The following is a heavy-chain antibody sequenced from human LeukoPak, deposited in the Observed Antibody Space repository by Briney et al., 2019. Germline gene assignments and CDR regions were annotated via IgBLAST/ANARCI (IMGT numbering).Heavy chain of an antibody. D-gene: IGHD4-11*01. CDR2: INHSGST. Sequence: SETLSLTCAVYGGSFSGYYWSWIRQPPGKGLEWIGEINHSGSTNYNPSLKSRVTISVDMSKNQFSLKLSSVTAADTAVYYCARGYSNYAPWGQGTLVTVSS. CDR3: ARGYSNYAP. CDR1: GGSFSGYY. J-gene: IGHJ5*02. V-gene: IGHV4-34*01.